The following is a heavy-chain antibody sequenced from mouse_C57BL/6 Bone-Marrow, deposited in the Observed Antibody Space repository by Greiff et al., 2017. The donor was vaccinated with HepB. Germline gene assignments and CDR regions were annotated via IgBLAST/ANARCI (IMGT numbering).Heavy chain of an antibody. D-gene: IGHD2-4*01. CDR2: IWRGGST. Sequence: VMLVESGPGLVQPSQSLSITCTVSGFSLTSYGVHWVRQSPGKGLEWLGVIWRGGSTDYNAAFMSRLSITKDNSKSQVFFKMNSLQADDTAIYYCASPMITFYYAMDYWGQGTSVTVSS. CDR1: GFSLTSYG. V-gene: IGHV2-5*01. J-gene: IGHJ4*01. CDR3: ASPMITFYYAMDY.